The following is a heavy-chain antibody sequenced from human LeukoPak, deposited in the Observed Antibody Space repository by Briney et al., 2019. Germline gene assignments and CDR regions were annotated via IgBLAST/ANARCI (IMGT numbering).Heavy chain of an antibody. J-gene: IGHJ4*02. D-gene: IGHD3-10*01. V-gene: IGHV4-38-2*02. CDR3: ARQKAKVLLWFGEWDHDY. Sequence: KTSETLSLTCTVSGYSISSDYYWGWIRQPPGKGLEWIGSIHHSGRTYYNPSLKSRVTISVDTSKNQFSLKLSSVTVADTAVYYCARQKAKVLLWFGEWDHDYWGQGILVTVSS. CDR2: IHHSGRT. CDR1: GYSISSDYY.